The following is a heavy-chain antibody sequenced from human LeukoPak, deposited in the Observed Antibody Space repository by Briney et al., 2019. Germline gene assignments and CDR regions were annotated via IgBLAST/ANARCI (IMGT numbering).Heavy chain of an antibody. V-gene: IGHV1-8*01. CDR2: MNPNSGNT. D-gene: IGHD3-16*01. J-gene: IGHJ4*02. Sequence: ASVKVSCKASGYTFTSYDINWVRQATGQGLEWMGWMNPNSGNTGYAQKFQGRVTMTRNTSISTAYMELSSLRSEDTAVYYCARASPYLYYDYAWGQLGGADKRFDYWGQGTLVTVSS. CDR1: GYTFTSYD. CDR3: ARASPYLYYDYAWGQLGGADKRFDY.